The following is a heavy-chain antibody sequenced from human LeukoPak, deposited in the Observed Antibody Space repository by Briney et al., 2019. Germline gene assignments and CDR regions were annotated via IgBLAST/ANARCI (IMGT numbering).Heavy chain of an antibody. V-gene: IGHV1-2*02. CDR2: INPNNGGT. J-gene: IGHJ5*02. D-gene: IGHD3-16*01. Sequence: GASVKVSCKASGYTFTGYYMHWVRQAPGQGLEWMGWINPNNGGTNYAQKFQGRVTMTRDTSISTAYMELRSLRSDDTAVYYCARDLKRSRARWENLGLDPWGQGTLVTVSS. CDR3: ARDLKRSRARWENLGLDP. CDR1: GYTFTGYY.